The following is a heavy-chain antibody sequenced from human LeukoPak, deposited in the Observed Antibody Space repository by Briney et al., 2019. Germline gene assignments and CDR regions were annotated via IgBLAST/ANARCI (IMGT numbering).Heavy chain of an antibody. V-gene: IGHV1-2*02. D-gene: IGHD6-19*01. CDR3: VRDWAVAGTEIGY. Sequence: ASVKVSCKASGYTFTGYYMHWVRPAPGQGLAWMGWINPNSGGTNYAQKFQGRVTMTRDTSISTAYMELSRLRSDDTAVYYCVRDWAVAGTEIGYWGQGTLVTVSS. J-gene: IGHJ4*02. CDR2: INPNSGGT. CDR1: GYTFTGYY.